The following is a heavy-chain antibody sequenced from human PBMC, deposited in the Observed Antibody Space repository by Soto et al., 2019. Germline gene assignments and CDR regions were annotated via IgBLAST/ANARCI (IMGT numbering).Heavy chain of an antibody. D-gene: IGHD6-13*01. CDR3: ARSRIAAAGADYFDY. Sequence: ESGGGVVQPGRSLRLSCAASGFTFSSYGMHWVRQAPGKGLEWVAVIWYDGSNKYYADSVKGRFTISRDNSKNTLYLQMNSLRAEDTAVYYCARSRIAAAGADYFDYWGQGTLVTVSS. V-gene: IGHV3-33*01. CDR1: GFTFSSYG. J-gene: IGHJ4*02. CDR2: IWYDGSNK.